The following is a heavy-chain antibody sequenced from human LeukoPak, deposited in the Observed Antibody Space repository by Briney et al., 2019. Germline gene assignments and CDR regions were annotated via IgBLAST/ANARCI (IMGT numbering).Heavy chain of an antibody. D-gene: IGHD2-8*01. V-gene: IGHV3-23*01. Sequence: GGSLRLSCAASGFTFSSYAMSWVRQAPGKGLEWVSAISGSGGSTYYADSVKGRFTISRDNSKNTLYPQMNSLRAEDTAVYYCAKDRSGVHELYYFDYWGQGTLVTVSS. J-gene: IGHJ4*02. CDR3: AKDRSGVHELYYFDY. CDR1: GFTFSSYA. CDR2: ISGSGGST.